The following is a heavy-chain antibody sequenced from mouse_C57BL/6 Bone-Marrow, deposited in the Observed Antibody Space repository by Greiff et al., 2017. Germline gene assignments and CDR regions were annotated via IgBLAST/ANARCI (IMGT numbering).Heavy chain of an antibody. CDR2: IHPNSGST. Sequence: QVHVKQPGAELVKPGASVKLSCKASGYTFTSYWMHWVKQRPGQGLEWIGMIHPNSGSTNYNEKFKSKATLTVDKSSSTAYMQLSSLTSEDSAVYYCARKVTIYFDYWGQGTTLTVSS. V-gene: IGHV1-64*01. CDR1: GYTFTSYW. CDR3: ARKVTIYFDY. D-gene: IGHD2-2*01. J-gene: IGHJ2*01.